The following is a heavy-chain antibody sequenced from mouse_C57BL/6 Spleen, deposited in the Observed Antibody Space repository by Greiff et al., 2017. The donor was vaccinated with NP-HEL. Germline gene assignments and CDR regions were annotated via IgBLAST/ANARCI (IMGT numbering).Heavy chain of an antibody. CDR2: ISSGSSTI. J-gene: IGHJ1*03. V-gene: IGHV5-17*01. CDR3: ARPGYGNYEYFDV. CDR1: GFTFSDYG. Sequence: EVQLVESGGGLVKPGGSLKLSCAASGFTFSDYGMHWVRQAPEKGLEWVAYISSGSSTIYYADTVKGRFTISRDNAKNTLFLQMTSLRSENTAMYYCARPGYGNYEYFDVWGTGTPVTVPS. D-gene: IGHD2-10*02.